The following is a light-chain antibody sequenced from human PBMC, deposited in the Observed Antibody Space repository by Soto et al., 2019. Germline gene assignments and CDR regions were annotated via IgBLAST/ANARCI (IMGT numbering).Light chain of an antibody. Sequence: DVPMTQSPSSLSASVGDRVTITCRASHDISNYVAWLQQKPGKAPKLLIYAASTLQPGVPSRFSGGVSGVDFTLTISSLQPEDVATYYCQKHNTVPLTFGPGTKVDIK. CDR2: AAS. V-gene: IGKV1-27*01. CDR1: HDISNY. CDR3: QKHNTVPLT. J-gene: IGKJ3*01.